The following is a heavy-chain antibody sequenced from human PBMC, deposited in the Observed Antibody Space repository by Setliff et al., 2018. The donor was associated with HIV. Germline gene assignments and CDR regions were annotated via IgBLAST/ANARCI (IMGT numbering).Heavy chain of an antibody. V-gene: IGHV1-8*01. D-gene: IGHD3-22*01. CDR3: ARGRRDSLDGSGYGRNWFDP. CDR2: MNTMSGNT. CDR1: AYTFTSYD. Sequence: GASVKVSCKASAYTFTSYDINWVRQSTGQGLEWMGWMNTMSGNTGYARSLQGRVAMTTDTSINTAYMELSGLRTEDTAVYYCARGRRDSLDGSGYGRNWFDPWGQGTLVTVSS. J-gene: IGHJ5*02.